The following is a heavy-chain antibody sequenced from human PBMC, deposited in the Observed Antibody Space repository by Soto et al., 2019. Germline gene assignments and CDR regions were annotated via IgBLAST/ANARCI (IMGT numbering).Heavy chain of an antibody. CDR3: ARGFFAGAFEI. D-gene: IGHD3-3*01. J-gene: IGHJ3*02. CDR2: IYYSGST. Sequence: SETLSLTCTVSGGSISSYYWRWIRQPPGKGLEWIGYIYYSGSTNYNPSLKSRVTISVDTSKNQFSLKLSSVTAADTAVYYCARGFFAGAFEIWVQGTMVTVTS. CDR1: GGSISSYY. V-gene: IGHV4-59*01.